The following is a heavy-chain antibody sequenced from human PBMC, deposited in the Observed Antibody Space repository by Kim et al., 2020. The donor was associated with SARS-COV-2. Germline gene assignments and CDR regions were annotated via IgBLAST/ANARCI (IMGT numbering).Heavy chain of an antibody. Sequence: GGSLRLSCAASGFTFTNAWMSWVRQAPGKGLEWVGRIQSKTDGGATDYAAPVKDRFTISRDDSKNTLYLQMNSLKTEDTAVYYCAKAVGTFDYWGQGTPV. CDR1: GFTFTNAW. CDR2: IQSKTDGGAT. CDR3: AKAVGTFDY. D-gene: IGHD1-26*01. V-gene: IGHV3-15*01. J-gene: IGHJ4*02.